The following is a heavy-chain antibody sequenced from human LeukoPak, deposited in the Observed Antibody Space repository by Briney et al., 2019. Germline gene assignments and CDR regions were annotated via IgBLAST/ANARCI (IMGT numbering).Heavy chain of an antibody. CDR2: IKSKTDGGTT. CDR1: GFTFSNAW. CDR3: TTDDSVVVPAAGSPIESVDY. V-gene: IGHV3-15*01. J-gene: IGHJ4*02. Sequence: PGGSLRLSCAASGFTFSNAWMSWVRQTPGKGLEWVGRIKSKTDGGTTDYAAPVKGRFTISRDDSKNTLYLQMNSLKTEDTAVYYCTTDDSVVVPAAGSPIESVDYWGQGTLVTVSS. D-gene: IGHD2-2*01.